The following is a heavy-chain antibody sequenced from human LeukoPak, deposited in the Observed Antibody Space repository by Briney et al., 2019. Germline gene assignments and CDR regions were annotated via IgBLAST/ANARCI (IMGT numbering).Heavy chain of an antibody. CDR2: IKQDGSEK. V-gene: IGHV3-7*01. J-gene: IGHJ4*02. D-gene: IGHD3-22*01. Sequence: PGGSLRLSCAASGFTFSSYWMSWVRQAPGKGLEWVANIKQDGSEKYYVDSVKGRFTISRDNAKNSLYLQMNSLRAEDTAVYYCARVGYYDSSGYDYWGQGTLVTVSS. CDR3: ARVGYYDSSGYDY. CDR1: GFTFSSYW.